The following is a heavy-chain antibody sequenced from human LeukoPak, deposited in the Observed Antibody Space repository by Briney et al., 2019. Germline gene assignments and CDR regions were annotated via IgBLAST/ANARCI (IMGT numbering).Heavy chain of an antibody. CDR2: IKQDGSDR. V-gene: IGHV3-7*03. D-gene: IGHD6-19*01. CDR1: GFTFRNYW. CDR3: VRNLAVAGTCFDS. J-gene: IGHJ4*02. Sequence: GGSLRLSCAVSGFTFRNYWMSWVRQAPGTGLEWVANIKQDGSDRNYVTSVRGRFTISRDNAESSLFLQMNSLRAEDTAVYYCVRNLAVAGTCFDSWGQGTLVTVSS.